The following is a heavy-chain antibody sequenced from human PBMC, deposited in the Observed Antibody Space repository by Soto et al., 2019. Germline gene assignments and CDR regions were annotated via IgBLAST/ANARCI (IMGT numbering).Heavy chain of an antibody. CDR2: IYYSGST. V-gene: IGHV4-59*01. D-gene: IGHD6-13*01. CDR1: GGSISSYY. J-gene: IGHJ6*02. CDR3: ARDQGRAAGTWDYYYGMDV. Sequence: SETLSLTCTVSGGSISSYYWSWIRQPPGKGLEWIGYIYYSGSTNYNPSLKSRVTTSVDTSKNQFSLKLSSVTAADTAVYYCARDQGRAAGTWDYYYGMDVWGQGTTVT.